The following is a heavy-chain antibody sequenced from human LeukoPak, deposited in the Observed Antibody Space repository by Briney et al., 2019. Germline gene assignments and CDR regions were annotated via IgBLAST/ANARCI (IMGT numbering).Heavy chain of an antibody. D-gene: IGHD3-10*01. CDR3: ARDSGNFHYDMDV. Sequence: ASVKVSCKASGYTFTSYYMHWVRQAPGQGLEWMGGIIPIFGTANYAQKFQGRVTITADESTSTAYMELSSLRSEDTAVYYCARDSGNFHYDMDVWGQGTTVIVSS. CDR1: GYTFTSYY. V-gene: IGHV1-69*13. CDR2: IIPIFGTA. J-gene: IGHJ6*02.